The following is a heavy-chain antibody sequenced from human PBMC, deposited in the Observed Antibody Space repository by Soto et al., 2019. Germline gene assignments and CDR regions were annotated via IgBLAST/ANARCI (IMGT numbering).Heavy chain of an antibody. CDR2: IYHSGST. D-gene: IGHD5-12*01. Sequence: SETLSLTCAVSGGSISSSNWWSWVRQPPGKGLEWIGEIYHSGSTNYNPSLKSRVTISVDTSKNQFSLKLSSVTAADTAVYYCASRADGYNLYYFDYWGQGTQVTVSS. CDR3: ASRADGYNLYYFDY. J-gene: IGHJ4*02. CDR1: GGSISSSNW. V-gene: IGHV4-4*02.